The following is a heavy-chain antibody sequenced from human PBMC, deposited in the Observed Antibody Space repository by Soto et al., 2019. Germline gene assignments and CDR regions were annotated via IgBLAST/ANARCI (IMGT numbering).Heavy chain of an antibody. CDR3: TQLGAFDV. CDR2: MYSGGST. Sequence: EVQLVESGGAVIQPGGSLILSCAASGFTVSNNYISWVRQAPGKGLEWVSLMYSGGSTHYANSVKGRFTISRDGSKNTVYLKMKSLRAEDTAVYYCTQLGAFDVWGQGTMVTVSS. CDR1: GFTVSNNY. D-gene: IGHD3-16*01. J-gene: IGHJ3*01. V-gene: IGHV3-53*01.